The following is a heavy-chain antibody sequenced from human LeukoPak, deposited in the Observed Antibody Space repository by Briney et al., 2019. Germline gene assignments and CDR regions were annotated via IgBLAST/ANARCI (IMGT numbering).Heavy chain of an antibody. Sequence: QTGGSLRLSCAASGFTFSSYWMSWVRQAPGKGLEWAANIKQDGSEKYYVDSVKGRFTISRDNAKNSLYLQMNSLRAEDTAVYYCARDLGAAAAGSIAFDIWGQGTMVTVSS. CDR1: GFTFSSYW. CDR2: IKQDGSEK. D-gene: IGHD6-13*01. CDR3: ARDLGAAAAGSIAFDI. J-gene: IGHJ3*02. V-gene: IGHV3-7*01.